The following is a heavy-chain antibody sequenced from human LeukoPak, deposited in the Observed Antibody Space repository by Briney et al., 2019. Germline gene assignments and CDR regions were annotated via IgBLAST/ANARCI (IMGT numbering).Heavy chain of an antibody. J-gene: IGHJ6*03. CDR2: IYYTGTT. V-gene: IGHV4-39*07. CDR3: ARAYSTSWRNVYYYYMDV. CDR1: GGSIGRSSYY. Sequence: SETLSLTCYVSGGSIGRSSYYWGWIRQPPGKGLEWIGNIYYTGTTNYNPSLKSRVTISLDTSKNQFFLKLNSVTAADTAVYYCARAYSTSWRNVYYYYMDVWDKGTTVTVSS. D-gene: IGHD6-13*01.